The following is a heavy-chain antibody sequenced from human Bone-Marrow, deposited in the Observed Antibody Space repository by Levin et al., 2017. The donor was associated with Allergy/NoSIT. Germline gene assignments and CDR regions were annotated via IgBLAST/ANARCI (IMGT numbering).Heavy chain of an antibody. Sequence: GASVKVSCAASGFTFSSYWMSWVRQAPGKGLEWVANIKQDGSEKYYVDSVKGRFTISRDNAKNSLYLQMNSLRAEDTAVYYCARDRRTYCSGGSCYGSAFGYWGQGTLVTVSS. CDR3: ARDRRTYCSGGSCYGSAFGY. D-gene: IGHD2-15*01. CDR1: GFTFSSYW. J-gene: IGHJ4*02. V-gene: IGHV3-7*01. CDR2: IKQDGSEK.